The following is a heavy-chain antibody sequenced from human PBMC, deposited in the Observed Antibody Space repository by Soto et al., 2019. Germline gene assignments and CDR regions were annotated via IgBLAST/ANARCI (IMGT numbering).Heavy chain of an antibody. CDR1: CGSVNSGGYY. D-gene: IGHD2-21*02. Sequence: QVQLHESGPGLVKPSQTLSLTCSVSCGSVNSGGYYWTWIRQHPGKGLEWIGYIYYSGTAYYNPSLKRRVSISLDPSKHQFSLKLSSVTAAVTAVYYCARCATTFPRDFVDYWGHGTLVTVSS. CDR2: IYYSGTA. CDR3: ARCATTFPRDFVDY. V-gene: IGHV4-31*03. J-gene: IGHJ4*01.